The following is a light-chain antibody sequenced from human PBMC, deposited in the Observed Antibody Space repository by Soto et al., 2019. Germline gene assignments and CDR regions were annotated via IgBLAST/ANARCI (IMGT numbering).Light chain of an antibody. J-gene: IGKJ4*01. CDR2: AAS. Sequence: IQMTQSPSSVSASIGDRVTLTCRASQDVRTWLAWYQQKPGRAPKLLIHAASKLQSGVPSRFSGSGSGTDFTLTISSLQPEDFATYYCQQLNSYPLTFGGGTKVEIK. CDR1: QDVRTW. V-gene: IGKV1-12*01. CDR3: QQLNSYPLT.